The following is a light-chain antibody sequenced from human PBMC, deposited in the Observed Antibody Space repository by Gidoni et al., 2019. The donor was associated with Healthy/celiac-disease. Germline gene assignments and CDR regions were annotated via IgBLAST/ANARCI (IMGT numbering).Light chain of an antibody. CDR2: GAS. J-gene: IGKJ2*01. CDR3: QQYGSSPMYT. CDR1: QSVSSSY. V-gene: IGKV3-20*01. Sequence: EIVLTQPPRTLSLSPGERATLSCTASQSVSSSYLAWYQQKPGQAPRLLIYGASSRATGIPDRFSGSGSGTDFTLTISRLEPEDFAVYYCQQYGSSPMYTFGQGTKLEIK.